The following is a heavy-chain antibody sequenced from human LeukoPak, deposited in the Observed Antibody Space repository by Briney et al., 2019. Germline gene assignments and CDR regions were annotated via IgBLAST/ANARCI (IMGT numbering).Heavy chain of an antibody. V-gene: IGHV3-7*05. Sequence: GGALRLSCAASGFTFSRFWMSWVRQAPGKGLEWVSNINQDGSEKYYVDSVKGRSTISRDNAKNSLYLQMNSLRAEDTAVYYCARDIVPPGISWDNWGQGTTVTVSS. CDR2: INQDGSEK. J-gene: IGHJ4*02. CDR1: GFTFSRFW. CDR3: ARDIVPPGISWDN. D-gene: IGHD2-2*01.